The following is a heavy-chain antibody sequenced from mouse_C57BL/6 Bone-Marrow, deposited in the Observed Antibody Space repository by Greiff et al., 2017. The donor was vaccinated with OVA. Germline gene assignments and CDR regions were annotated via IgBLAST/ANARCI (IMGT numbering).Heavy chain of an antibody. J-gene: IGHJ2*01. D-gene: IGHD2-1*01. V-gene: IGHV1-55*01. Sequence: QVQLQQPGAELVKPGASVKMSCKASGYTFTSYWITWVKQRPGQGLEGIGDIYPGSGGTNYNEKFKSKATLTVDTSSSTAYMQLSSLTSEDSAVYYCARGYGNYGVFDYWGQGTTLTVSS. CDR2: IYPGSGGT. CDR3: ARGYGNYGVFDY. CDR1: GYTFTSYW.